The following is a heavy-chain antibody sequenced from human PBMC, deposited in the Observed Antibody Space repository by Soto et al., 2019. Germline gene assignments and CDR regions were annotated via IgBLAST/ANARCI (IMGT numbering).Heavy chain of an antibody. CDR2: ITGSGSTP. J-gene: IGHJ5*02. CDR1: EFTFSSNA. Sequence: EVQLLESGGGLVQPGGSLRLSCAASEFTFSSNAMHWVRQAPGKGLEWVSGITGSGSTPFYADSVKGRFTISRDNSKNTLYLHMSSLRAEDTATYYCAKDFTAYLSSWFHLWGQGTLVTVSS. V-gene: IGHV3-23*01. CDR3: AKDFTAYLSSWFHL. D-gene: IGHD6-13*01.